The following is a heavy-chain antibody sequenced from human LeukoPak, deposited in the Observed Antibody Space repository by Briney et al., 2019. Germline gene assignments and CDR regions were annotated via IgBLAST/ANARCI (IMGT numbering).Heavy chain of an antibody. CDR1: GGSISSGFYF. CDR3: AREESPAAGIDC. Sequence: PSETLSLTCTVSGGSISSGFYFWSWIRQPAGKGLEWIGRIYTSGSTNYNPSLKSRVTISVDTSKNQFSLKLNSVTVADTAVYYCAREESPAAGIDCWGQGTLVTVSS. V-gene: IGHV4-61*02. D-gene: IGHD6-25*01. J-gene: IGHJ4*02. CDR2: IYTSGST.